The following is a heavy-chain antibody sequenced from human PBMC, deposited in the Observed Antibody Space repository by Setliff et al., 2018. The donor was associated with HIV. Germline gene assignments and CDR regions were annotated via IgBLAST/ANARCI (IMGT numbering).Heavy chain of an antibody. Sequence: SETLSLTCTVSGGSISSFYWGWIRQPPGKGLEWIAIIHQSGTAHKRPPLKSRVTISIDTSENLFSLKLSGVTAADTAIYYCARQVGEGKWYLDSWGHGTLVTVSS. V-gene: IGHV4-59*08. D-gene: IGHD1-26*01. CDR2: IHQSGTA. CDR1: GGSISSFY. CDR3: ARQVGEGKWYLDS. J-gene: IGHJ4*01.